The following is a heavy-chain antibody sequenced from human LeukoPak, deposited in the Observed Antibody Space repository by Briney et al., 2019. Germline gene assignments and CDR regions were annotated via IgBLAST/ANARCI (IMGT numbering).Heavy chain of an antibody. CDR3: ARDVVVVPAAIHYGMDV. J-gene: IGHJ6*02. CDR1: GGSFSDYF. D-gene: IGHD2-2*01. V-gene: IGHV4-34*01. CDR2: INHSGRT. Sequence: SETLSLTCAVYGGSFSDYFWGWIRQPPGKGLEWFGEINHSGRTYYNLSLKSRVTISVDTSKNQFSLNLSSVTAADTAVYYCARDVVVVPAAIHYGMDVWGQGTTVTVSS.